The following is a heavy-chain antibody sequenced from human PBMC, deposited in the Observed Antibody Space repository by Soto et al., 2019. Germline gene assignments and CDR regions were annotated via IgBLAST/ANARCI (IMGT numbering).Heavy chain of an antibody. Sequence: SETLSLTCTVSGGSVSSGSYYWSWIRQPPGKGLEWIGYIYYSGSTNYNPSLKSRVTISVDTSKNQFSLKLSSVTAADTAVYYCARHRGYYCGMDVWGQGTTVTVS. CDR3: ARHRGYYCGMDV. J-gene: IGHJ6*02. CDR1: GGSVSSGSYY. CDR2: IYYSGST. V-gene: IGHV4-61*01. D-gene: IGHD3-10*01.